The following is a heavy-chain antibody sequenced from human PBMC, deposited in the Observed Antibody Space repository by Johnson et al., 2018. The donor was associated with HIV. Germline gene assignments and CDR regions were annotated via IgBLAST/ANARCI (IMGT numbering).Heavy chain of an antibody. D-gene: IGHD3-22*01. CDR3: ARDRRHFYDSSGYPDYDAFDV. CDR1: GFTFNSYG. V-gene: IGHV3-20*04. CDR2: INWNGGST. Sequence: VQLMESGGRVVQPGRSLRLSCAASGFTFNSYGMHWVRQGPGKGLEWVSGINWNGGSTGYADSVQGRFTISRDNAKKSLYLQMSSLRAEDTALYFCARDRRHFYDSSGYPDYDAFDVWCQGTMVTVSS. J-gene: IGHJ3*01.